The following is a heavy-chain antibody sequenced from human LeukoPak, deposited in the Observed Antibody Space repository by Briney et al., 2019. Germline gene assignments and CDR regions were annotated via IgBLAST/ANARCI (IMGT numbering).Heavy chain of an antibody. Sequence: GRSLRLSCAASGFTFSSYGMRWVRQAPGKGLEWVAVISYDGSNKYYADSVKGRFTISRDNSKNTLYLQMNSLRAEDTAVYYCAKDALIVATIYYYYGMDVWGQGTTVTVSS. V-gene: IGHV3-30*18. J-gene: IGHJ6*02. CDR3: AKDALIVATIYYYYGMDV. D-gene: IGHD5-12*01. CDR2: ISYDGSNK. CDR1: GFTFSSYG.